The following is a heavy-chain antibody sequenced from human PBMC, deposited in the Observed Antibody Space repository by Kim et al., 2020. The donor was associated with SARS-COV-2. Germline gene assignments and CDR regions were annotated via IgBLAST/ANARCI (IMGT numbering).Heavy chain of an antibody. V-gene: IGHV1-18*01. CDR2: ISAYNGNT. CDR1: GYTFTSYG. J-gene: IGHJ3*02. CDR3: ARALASRRYCSSTSCRTGDAFDI. D-gene: IGHD2-2*01. Sequence: ASVKVSCKASGYTFTSYGISWVRQAPGQGLEWMGWISAYNGNTNYAQKLQGRVTMTIDTSTSTAYMELRSLRSDDTAVYYCARALASRRYCSSTSCRTGDAFDIWGQGTMDTVSS.